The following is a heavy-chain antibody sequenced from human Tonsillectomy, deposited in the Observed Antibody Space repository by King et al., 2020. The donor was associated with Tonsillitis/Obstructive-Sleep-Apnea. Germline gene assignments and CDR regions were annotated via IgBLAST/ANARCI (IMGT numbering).Heavy chain of an antibody. Sequence: VQLVESGGGLVRPGGSLRLSCAPSGFTFSSYTMSWVRQASGKGLEWVSAITGSAFSTYYADSVKDRFTISRDNSKNTLHLQMHSLGDEDTAVYSWAKGHGYYDAFDIWGRGTMVTVSS. CDR1: GFTFSSYT. CDR2: ITGSAFST. V-gene: IGHV3-23*04. D-gene: IGHD4-17*01. CDR3: AKGHGYYDAFDI. J-gene: IGHJ3*02.